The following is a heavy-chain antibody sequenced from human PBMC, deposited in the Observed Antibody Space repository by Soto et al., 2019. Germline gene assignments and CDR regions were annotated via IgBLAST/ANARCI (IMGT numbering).Heavy chain of an antibody. J-gene: IGHJ6*02. V-gene: IGHV3-9*01. CDR2: ISWNSGSI. Sequence: EVQLVESGGGLVQPGRSLRLSCAASGFTFDDYAMHWVRQAPGKGLEWVSGISWNSGSIGYADSVKGRFTISRDNAKNSLYLQMNSLRAEDTALYYCAKDITGQNSYYGMDVWGQGTTVTVSS. CDR1: GFTFDDYA. CDR3: AKDITGQNSYYGMDV.